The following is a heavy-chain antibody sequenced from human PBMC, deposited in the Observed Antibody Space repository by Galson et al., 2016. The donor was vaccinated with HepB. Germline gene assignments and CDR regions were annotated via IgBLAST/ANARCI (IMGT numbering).Heavy chain of an antibody. J-gene: IGHJ4*02. CDR3: ARFTQEWLDRVYYFDY. CDR2: ISGDGGST. V-gene: IGHV3-23*01. CDR1: GFTFGRYA. D-gene: IGHD6-19*01. Sequence: SLRLSCAASGFTFGRYAMSWVRQAPGKGLEWVSAISGDGGSTYYAGSVQGRFTSSRDRSTNTMYLQMNSLITDDTAVYYCARFTQEWLDRVYYFDYWGQGTLVTVSS.